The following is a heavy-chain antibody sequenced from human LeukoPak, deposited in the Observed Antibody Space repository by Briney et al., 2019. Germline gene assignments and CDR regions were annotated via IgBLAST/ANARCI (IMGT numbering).Heavy chain of an antibody. Sequence: PGGSLRLSCAASGFTVSSNYMSWVRQAPGKGLEWVSLIYSGGSTYYADSVKGRFTISRDNSKNTLYLQMNSLGAEDTAVYYCARVPYGSGTYWAFDIWGQGTMVTVSS. CDR2: IYSGGST. V-gene: IGHV3-66*01. D-gene: IGHD3-10*01. CDR3: ARVPYGSGTYWAFDI. J-gene: IGHJ3*02. CDR1: GFTVSSNY.